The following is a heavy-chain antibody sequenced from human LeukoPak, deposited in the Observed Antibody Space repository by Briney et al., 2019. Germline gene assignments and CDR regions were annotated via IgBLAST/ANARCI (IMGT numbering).Heavy chain of an antibody. CDR3: ARGGHFDLLEYAFDI. J-gene: IGHJ3*02. V-gene: IGHV4-31*03. D-gene: IGHD3-9*01. CDR2: IYHTGSP. Sequence: SQTLSLTCTVSGGSISSGIYYWSWNRHHPEKGLEWIGYIYHTGSPYQNPSLKSRATLSVDPSRNQFSLRLDSVTAADTAVYYCARGGHFDLLEYAFDIWGQGTTVTVS. CDR1: GGSISSGIYY.